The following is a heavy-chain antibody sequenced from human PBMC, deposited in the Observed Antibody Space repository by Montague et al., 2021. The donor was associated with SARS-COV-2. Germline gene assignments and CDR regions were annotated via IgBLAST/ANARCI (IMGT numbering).Heavy chain of an antibody. CDR3: ARDGDEGYFFEY. Sequence: TLSLTCTVSGASISSGSYYWNWIRQLPGKGLEWIGYIHHSGSTYYTPSLQSRVAISVDTSKNEFSLKMTAVTAADTAVYYCARDGDEGYFFEYWGKGLLVTVSS. J-gene: IGHJ4*02. D-gene: IGHD2/OR15-2a*01. CDR2: IHHSGST. CDR1: GASISSGSYY. V-gene: IGHV4-31*03.